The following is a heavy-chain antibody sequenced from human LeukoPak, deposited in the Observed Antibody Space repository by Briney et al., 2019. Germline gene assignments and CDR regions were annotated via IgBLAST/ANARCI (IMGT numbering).Heavy chain of an antibody. CDR2: IYYSGST. CDR3: ARDGQGSTHFDY. CDR1: GGSISSGDYY. Sequence: PSQTLSLTCTVSGGSISSGDYYWSWIRQPPGKGLEWIWYIYYSGSTYYNPSLKSRVTISVDTSKNQFSLKLSSVTAADTAVYYCARDGQGSTHFDYWGQGTLVTVSS. D-gene: IGHD2-2*01. V-gene: IGHV4-30-4*08. J-gene: IGHJ4*02.